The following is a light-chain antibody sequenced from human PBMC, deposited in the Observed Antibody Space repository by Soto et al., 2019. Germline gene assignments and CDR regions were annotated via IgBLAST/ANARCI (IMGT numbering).Light chain of an antibody. CDR2: GAS. J-gene: IGKJ2*01. V-gene: IGKV3-15*01. CDR1: PSVSST. Sequence: EIVMTQSPATLSVSPGERATLFCRASPSVSSTLAWYQQKPVQAPRLLIYGASTRAAGIPARFSGSGSGTEFTLTISSLQSEDGAVYYCQQYNNWPPYTFGQGTKLEIK. CDR3: QQYNNWPPYT.